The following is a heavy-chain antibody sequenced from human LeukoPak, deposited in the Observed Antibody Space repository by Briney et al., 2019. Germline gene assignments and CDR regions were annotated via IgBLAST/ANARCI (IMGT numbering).Heavy chain of an antibody. D-gene: IGHD4-17*01. Sequence: GGSLRLSCAASGFTFSSYAMSWVRQAPGKGLEWVSAISGSGGSTYYADSVKGRFTISRDNSKNTPYLQMNSLRAEDTAVYYCAKGDDYGDYVTEIDYWGQGTLVTVSS. V-gene: IGHV3-23*01. CDR2: ISGSGGST. CDR1: GFTFSSYA. CDR3: AKGDDYGDYVTEIDY. J-gene: IGHJ4*02.